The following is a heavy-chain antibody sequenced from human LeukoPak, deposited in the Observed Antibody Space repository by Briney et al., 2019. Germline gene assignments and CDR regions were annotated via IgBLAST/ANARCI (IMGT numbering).Heavy chain of an antibody. J-gene: IGHJ4*02. V-gene: IGHV4-39*07. D-gene: IGHD2-21*02. CDR1: GGSISSSSYY. CDR3: ARALDLYCGGDCYSHYFDY. Sequence: PSETLSLTCTVSGGSISSSSYYWGWIRQPPGKGLEWIGSIYYSGSTYYNPSLKSRVTISVDTSKNQFSLKLSSVTAADTAVYYCARALDLYCGGDCYSHYFDYWGQGTLVTVSS. CDR2: IYYSGST.